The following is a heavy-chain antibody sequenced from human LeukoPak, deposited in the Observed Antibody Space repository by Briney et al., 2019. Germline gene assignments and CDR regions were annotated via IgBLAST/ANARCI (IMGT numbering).Heavy chain of an antibody. CDR1: GFTFSSYA. J-gene: IGHJ5*02. V-gene: IGHV3-30-3*01. CDR2: ISYDGSNK. D-gene: IGHD5-18*01. CDR3: ARDPGYSYGLENWFDP. Sequence: GGSLRLSCAASGFTFSSYAMHWVRQAPGKGLEWVAVISYDGSNKYYADSVKGRFTTSRDNSKNTLYLQMNSLRAEDTAVYYCARDPGYSYGLENWFDPWGQGTLVTVSS.